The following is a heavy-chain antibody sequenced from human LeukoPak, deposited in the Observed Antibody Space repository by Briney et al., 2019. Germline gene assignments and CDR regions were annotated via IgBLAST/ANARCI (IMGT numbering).Heavy chain of an antibody. V-gene: IGHV5-51*01. CDR3: VKPRQQFDYFDH. CDR1: GYVFSVFW. Sequence: GESLKISCKADGYVFSVFWFVWVRQVHGKGLEYMGVVYPGDSDMRYSPSFRGHVIISADRATHPAYLQWSSLNASDSAVYFCVKPRQQFDYFDHWGQGTLVTVSS. D-gene: IGHD4-11*01. CDR2: VYPGDSDM. J-gene: IGHJ4*02.